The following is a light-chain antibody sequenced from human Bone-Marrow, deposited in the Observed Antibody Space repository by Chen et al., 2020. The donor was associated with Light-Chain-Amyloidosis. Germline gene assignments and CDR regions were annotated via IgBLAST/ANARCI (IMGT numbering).Light chain of an antibody. V-gene: IGLV3-25*03. CDR2: RDT. J-gene: IGLJ2*01. Sequence: SYELTHPPSAPVSPAQPARITCSGDDLPTKYAYWYQQKPGQAPVLVIHRDTERPSGISERFSGSSSGTTATLTISGVQAEDEADYHCQSADSSGTYEVIFGGGTKLTVL. CDR3: QSADSSGTYEVI. CDR1: DLPTKY.